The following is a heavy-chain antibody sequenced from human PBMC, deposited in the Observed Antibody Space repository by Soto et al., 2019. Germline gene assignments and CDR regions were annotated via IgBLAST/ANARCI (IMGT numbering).Heavy chain of an antibody. CDR2: ISYDGSNK. D-gene: IGHD3-22*01. J-gene: IGHJ4*02. CDR3: AKAAYYYDSSGYYGY. CDR1: GFTFSSYG. Sequence: QVQLVESGGGVVQPGRSLRLSCAASGFTFSSYGMHWVRQAPGKGLEWVAVISYDGSNKYYADSVKGRFTISRDNSKNTLYLQMNSLRAEDTAVYYCAKAAYYYDSSGYYGYWGQGTLVTVSS. V-gene: IGHV3-30*18.